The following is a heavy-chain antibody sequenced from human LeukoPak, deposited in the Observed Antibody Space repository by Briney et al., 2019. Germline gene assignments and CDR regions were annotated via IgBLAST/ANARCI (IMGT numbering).Heavy chain of an antibody. CDR1: GFTFSSYA. D-gene: IGHD6-19*01. Sequence: GGSLRLSCTASGFTFSSYAMYWVRQAPGKGLEWVSGIFGSGGSAHYADFVKGRFTISRDNSQNTVYLQMNSLRAEDTAVYYCGKTTTGYSSGRNPAWPVDYWGQGTLVTVSS. CDR3: GKTTTGYSSGRNPAWPVDY. CDR2: IFGSGGSA. J-gene: IGHJ4*02. V-gene: IGHV3-23*01.